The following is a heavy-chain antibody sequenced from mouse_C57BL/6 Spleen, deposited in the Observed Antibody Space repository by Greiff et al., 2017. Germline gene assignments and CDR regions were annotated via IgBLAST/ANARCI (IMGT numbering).Heavy chain of an antibody. V-gene: IGHV2-9-1*01. J-gene: IGHJ4*01. D-gene: IGHD2-4*01. CDR3: ARNNYDYDAYYAMDY. CDR2: IWTGGGT. CDR1: GFSLTSYA. Sequence: VHLVESGPGLVAPSQSLSITCTVSGFSLTSYAISWVRQPPGKGLEWLGVIWTGGGTNYNSALKSRLSISKDNSKSQVFLKMNSLQTDDTARYYCARNNYDYDAYYAMDYWGQGTSVTVSS.